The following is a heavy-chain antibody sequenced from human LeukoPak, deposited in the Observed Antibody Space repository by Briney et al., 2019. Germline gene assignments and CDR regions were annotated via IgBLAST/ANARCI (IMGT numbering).Heavy chain of an antibody. CDR1: GLTFYDHA. D-gene: IGHD2-2*02. CDR3: AKDVGGMLPLYYFDY. J-gene: IGHJ4*02. Sequence: GGSLRLSCAASGLTFYDHAMHWGRQAPGQGGQWVSGISWNRGTIAYADSVKGGFTLSRDNAKNSLNLQMNSLRPEDTAVYYCAKDVGGMLPLYYFDYWGQGTLVTVSS. V-gene: IGHV3-9*01. CDR2: ISWNRGTI.